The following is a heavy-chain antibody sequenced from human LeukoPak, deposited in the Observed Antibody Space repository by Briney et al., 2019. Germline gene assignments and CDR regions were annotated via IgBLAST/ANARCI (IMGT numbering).Heavy chain of an antibody. CDR2: ISYDGNNK. D-gene: IGHD2-2*02. CDR3: ARSGCSSTSCYMRGGYYYYYMDV. Sequence: GGSLRLSCPASGFTFSSFAVHWVRQAPAKGLEWVAVISYDGNNKYYADSVKGRFTISRDDSKSTLYLQINSLRPEDTAVYYCARSGCSSTSCYMRGGYYYYYMDVWGKGTTVTVSS. J-gene: IGHJ6*03. CDR1: GFTFSSFA. V-gene: IGHV3-30*04.